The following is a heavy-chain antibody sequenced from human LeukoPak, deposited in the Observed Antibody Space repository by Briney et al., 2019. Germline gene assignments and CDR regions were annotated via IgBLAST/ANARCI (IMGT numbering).Heavy chain of an antibody. CDR3: ARNYDFWSGYLDY. J-gene: IGHJ4*02. Sequence: SETLSLTCTVSGGSISSGSYYWSWIRQPAGKGLEWIGYIHYSGSTNNNPSLKSRVTISVDTSKNQFSLKLTSVTAADTAVYYCARNYDFWSGYLDYWGQGTLVTVSS. V-gene: IGHV4-61*10. CDR2: IHYSGST. D-gene: IGHD3-3*01. CDR1: GGSISSGSYY.